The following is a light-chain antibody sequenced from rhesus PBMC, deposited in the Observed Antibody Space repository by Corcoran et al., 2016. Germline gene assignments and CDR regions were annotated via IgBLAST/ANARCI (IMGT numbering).Light chain of an antibody. V-gene: IGKV1-74*01. CDR1: EDVNNH. CDR3: QQSFCFPPT. Sequence: DIQMTQSPSSLSASIGERVTVTCRASEDVNNHFTWYQPKTGKAPKFLTYKASNLQDGVPSRFSGSGSGTDDNLTISSLQAEDVATYYCQQSFCFPPTFGGGTKVDLK. CDR2: KAS. J-gene: IGKJ4*01.